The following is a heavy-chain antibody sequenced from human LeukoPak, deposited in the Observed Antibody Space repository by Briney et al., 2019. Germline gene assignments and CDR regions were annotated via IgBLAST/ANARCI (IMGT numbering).Heavy chain of an antibody. J-gene: IGHJ4*02. D-gene: IGHD6-19*01. CDR2: INHSGGT. V-gene: IGHV4-34*01. CDR3: ARGQSGWYFY. CDR1: GGSFSGYY. Sequence: SETLSLTCAVYGGSFSGYYWSWIRQPPGKGLEWIGEINHSGGTNYNPSLKSRVTISVDTSKNQFSLKLSSVTAADTAVYYCARGQSGWYFYWGQGTLVTVSS.